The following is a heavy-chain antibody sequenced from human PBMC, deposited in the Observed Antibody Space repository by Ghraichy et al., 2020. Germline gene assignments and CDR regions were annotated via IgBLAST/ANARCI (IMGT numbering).Heavy chain of an antibody. D-gene: IGHD6-13*01. CDR2: ISSSSYI. V-gene: IGHV3-21*01. J-gene: IGHJ4*02. Sequence: GGSLRLSCAASGFTFSSYTMNWVRQAPGKGLEWVSYISSSSYIYYADSVKGRFTISRDNAKNSLYLQMNSLRAEDTAVYYCARVWQQLETEPDYWGQGTLVTVSS. CDR3: ARVWQQLETEPDY. CDR1: GFTFSSYT.